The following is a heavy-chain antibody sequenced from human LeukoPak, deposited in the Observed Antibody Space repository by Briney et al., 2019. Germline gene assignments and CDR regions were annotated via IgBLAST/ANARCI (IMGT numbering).Heavy chain of an antibody. CDR2: INHSGST. CDR3: ARGLATTPRAFDY. J-gene: IGHJ4*02. D-gene: IGHD5-24*01. CDR1: GGSFSGYY. V-gene: IGHV4-34*01. Sequence: SETLSLTCAVYGGSFSGYYWSWIRQPPGKGLEWIGEINHSGSTNYSPSLKSRVTISEDTSKNQLSLKLSSVTAADTAVYYCARGLATTPRAFDYWGQGTPVTVSS.